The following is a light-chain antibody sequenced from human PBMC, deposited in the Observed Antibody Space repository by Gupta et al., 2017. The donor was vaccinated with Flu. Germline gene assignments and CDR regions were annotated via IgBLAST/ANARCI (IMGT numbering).Light chain of an antibody. V-gene: IGKV3-15*01. J-gene: IGKJ2*02. CDR3: QQSYSSPRT. CDR1: QSISGY. Sequence: PSTLSASLGDRATLSCRASQSISGYLAWYQQKPGKAPSLLIYAASTWATGIPSRFSGSGSGTDFTLTISSLQSEDFAAYYCQQSYSSPRTFGQGTKVEIK. CDR2: AAS.